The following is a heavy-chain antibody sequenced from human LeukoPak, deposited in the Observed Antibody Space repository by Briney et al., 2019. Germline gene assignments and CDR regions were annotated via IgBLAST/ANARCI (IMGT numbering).Heavy chain of an antibody. CDR1: GGSISSYY. Sequence: PSETLSLTCTVSGGSISSYYWSWIRQPPGKGLEWIGEVNHSGSTNYNPSLKSRVTISVDTSKSQFSLKLSSVTAADTAVYYCARHQNDILTGYYTWGQGTLVTVSS. J-gene: IGHJ5*02. CDR2: VNHSGST. CDR3: ARHQNDILTGYYT. V-gene: IGHV4-34*01. D-gene: IGHD3-9*01.